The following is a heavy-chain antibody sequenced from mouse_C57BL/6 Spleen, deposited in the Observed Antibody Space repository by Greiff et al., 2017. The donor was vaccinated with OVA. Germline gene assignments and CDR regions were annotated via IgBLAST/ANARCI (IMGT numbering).Heavy chain of an antibody. CDR2: FHPYNDDT. CDR1: GYTFTTYP. D-gene: IGHD1-1*01. J-gene: IGHJ1*03. CDR3: ASRGGSSYGWYIDV. Sequence: VQVVESGAELVQPGASVKMSCKASGYTFTTYPIEWMKQTHGKSLEWIGNFHPYNDDTKYNEKFKGKATLTVEKSSSTVYLELSRLTSYDSAVYYSASRGGSSYGWYIDVWGTGTTVTVSS. V-gene: IGHV1-47*01.